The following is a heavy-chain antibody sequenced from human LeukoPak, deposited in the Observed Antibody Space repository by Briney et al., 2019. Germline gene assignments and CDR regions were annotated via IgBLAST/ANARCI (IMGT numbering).Heavy chain of an antibody. CDR1: GYTFTSYD. J-gene: IGHJ4*02. V-gene: IGHV1-18*01. CDR2: ISAYDANT. Sequence: ASVKVSCKASGYTFTSYDISWVRQGPGQGLEWMGWISAYDANTNYAQNFQGRVTMTTDTSTSTAYMELRSLKSDDTAVYYCARVQQRRFLDYWGQGTLVTVSS. D-gene: IGHD6-25*01. CDR3: ARVQQRRFLDY.